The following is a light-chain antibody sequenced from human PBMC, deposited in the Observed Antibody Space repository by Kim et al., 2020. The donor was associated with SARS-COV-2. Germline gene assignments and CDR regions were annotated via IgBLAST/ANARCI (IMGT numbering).Light chain of an antibody. CDR2: EGS. Sequence: GQSITISCTGTSSDVGSYNLVSWYQQHPGKAPKRMIYEGSKRPSGVSNRFSGSKSGNTASLTISGLQAEDEADYYCCSYAGSSTFVFGTGTKVTVL. V-gene: IGLV2-23*01. CDR3: CSYAGSSTFV. J-gene: IGLJ1*01. CDR1: SSDVGSYNL.